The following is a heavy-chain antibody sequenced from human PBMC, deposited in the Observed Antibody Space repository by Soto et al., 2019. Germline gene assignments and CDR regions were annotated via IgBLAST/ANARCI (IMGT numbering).Heavy chain of an antibody. V-gene: IGHV3-13*04. J-gene: IGHJ4*02. D-gene: IGHD3-22*01. CDR1: GFTFSSYD. CDR3: ARAIGPTLFDY. CDR2: IGTTGDT. Sequence: EVQLVESGGGLVQPGGSLRLSCSASGFTFSSYDMHWVRQGTGKGLEWVSAIGTTGDTYYAGFVKGRVTISRENAKNSLYLQMNSLSAGDTAIYFCARAIGPTLFDYWGQGTLVTVSS.